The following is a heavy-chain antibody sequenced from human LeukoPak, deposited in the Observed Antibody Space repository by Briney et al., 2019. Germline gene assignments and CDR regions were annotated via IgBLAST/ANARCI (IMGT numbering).Heavy chain of an antibody. Sequence: ASVKVSCKASGYTFTSYDINWVRQATGQGLEWMGWMNPNSGNTGYAQKFQGRVTMTRDTSTSTVYMELSSLRSEDTAVYYCARSSGGDYAYYFDYWGQGTLVTVSS. V-gene: IGHV1-8*01. J-gene: IGHJ4*02. D-gene: IGHD4-17*01. CDR3: ARSSGGDYAYYFDY. CDR1: GYTFTSYD. CDR2: MNPNSGNT.